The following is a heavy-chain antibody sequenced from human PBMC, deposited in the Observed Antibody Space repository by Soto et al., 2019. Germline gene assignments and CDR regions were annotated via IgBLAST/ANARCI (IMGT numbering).Heavy chain of an antibody. Sequence: EVQLEESGGGLVQPGGSLRLSCTASGFSFIDHYMDWVRQAPGKGLEWVGRIRNKANSYTTEYAASVKGRFTISRDDSKNSLSLQMNSLKTEDTAVYYCATHGLYYCYSAMGVWGQGTTVTVSS. V-gene: IGHV3-72*01. CDR2: IRNKANSYTT. J-gene: IGHJ6*02. CDR3: ATHGLYYCYSAMGV. D-gene: IGHD2-8*01. CDR1: GFSFIDHY.